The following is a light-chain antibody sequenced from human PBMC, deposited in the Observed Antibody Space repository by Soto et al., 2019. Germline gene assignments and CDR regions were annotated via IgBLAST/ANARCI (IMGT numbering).Light chain of an antibody. CDR3: QSYDSSLSAYV. CDR2: RNT. V-gene: IGLV1-40*01. Sequence: QSVLTQPPSVSGAPGQRVTISCAGSSSNIGAGYDVHWFQQLPGTAPELLIYRNTNRPSGVPDRFSGSKSGTSASLAITGLQAADDADYYCQSYDSSLSAYVFGTGTKVTVL. CDR1: SSNIGAGYD. J-gene: IGLJ1*01.